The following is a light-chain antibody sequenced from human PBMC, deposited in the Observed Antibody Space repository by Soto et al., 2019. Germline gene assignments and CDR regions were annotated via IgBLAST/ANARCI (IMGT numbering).Light chain of an antibody. Sequence: DIQLTQTPSFLFASVGGRVTNTRRSSQGISNYLAWYQQKPGKAPKILIYAASNLQSGVPSRFSGSGSGTEFTLTISSLQPEDFATYFCQQLTTYPRNTVGEGTKVDIK. J-gene: IGKJ4*01. CDR1: QGISNY. CDR2: AAS. CDR3: QQLTTYPRNT. V-gene: IGKV1-9*01.